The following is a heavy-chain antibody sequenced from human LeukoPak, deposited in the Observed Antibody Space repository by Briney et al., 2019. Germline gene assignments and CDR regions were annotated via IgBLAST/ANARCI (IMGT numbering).Heavy chain of an antibody. CDR2: INPSGGST. J-gene: IGHJ4*02. CDR3: ARAYGSGSYTLLFFDY. V-gene: IGHV1-46*01. D-gene: IGHD3-10*01. Sequence: ASVRVSCKASGYTFTSYYMHWVRQAPGQGLEWMGIINPSGGSTSYAQKFQGRVTMTRDTSTSTVYMELSSLRSEDTAVYYCARAYGSGSYTLLFFDYWGQGTLVTVSS. CDR1: GYTFTSYY.